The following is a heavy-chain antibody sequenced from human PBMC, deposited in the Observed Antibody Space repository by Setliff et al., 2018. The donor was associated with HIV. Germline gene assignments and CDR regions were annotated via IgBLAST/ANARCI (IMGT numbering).Heavy chain of an antibody. CDR2: IYYSGST. CDR3: ARHDGTYCGGDCYLLGYFDL. D-gene: IGHD2-21*02. V-gene: IGHV4-39*01. J-gene: IGHJ2*01. CDR1: GGSISSGTYY. Sequence: SETLSLTCTVSGGSISSGTYYRGWIRQPPGKGLEWIGSIYYSGSTYYNPSLKSRVTLSVDTSKNQFSLKLSSVTAADTAVYYCARHDGTYCGGDCYLLGYFDLWGRGTLVTVSS.